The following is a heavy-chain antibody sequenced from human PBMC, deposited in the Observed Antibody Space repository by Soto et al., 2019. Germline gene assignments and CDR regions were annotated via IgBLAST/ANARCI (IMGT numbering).Heavy chain of an antibody. J-gene: IGHJ3*02. D-gene: IGHD4-17*01. Sequence: SGPTLVNPTHTLTVTCTFSGFSLSTSGAGVGWIRQSPGKAPEWLALISWKDEKRYNPGLKSRLTITKDTSKNQVVLTMTNMDPVDTATYYCARMKSDGDSVGVAFDIWGQGTMVTVSS. V-gene: IGHV2-5*01. CDR1: GFSLSTSGAG. CDR2: ISWKDEK. CDR3: ARMKSDGDSVGVAFDI.